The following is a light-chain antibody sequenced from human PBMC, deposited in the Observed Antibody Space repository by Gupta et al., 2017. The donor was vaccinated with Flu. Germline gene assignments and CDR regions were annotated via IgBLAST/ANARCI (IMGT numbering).Light chain of an antibody. CDR1: QGIRND. CDR3: RQEDNYPWT. J-gene: IGKJ1*01. V-gene: IGKV1-6*01. Sequence: IQMTQPPSSLSASVGDRVTITCRASQGIRNDLGWYQQKPGKAPKLLIYAASSVQSGVPSRFSGSGSGTDFTLTISSLQPEDFATYYCRQEDNYPWTFGQGTKVEIK. CDR2: AAS.